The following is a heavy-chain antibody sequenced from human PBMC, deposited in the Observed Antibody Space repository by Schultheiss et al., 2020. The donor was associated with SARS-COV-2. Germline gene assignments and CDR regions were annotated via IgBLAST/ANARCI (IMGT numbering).Heavy chain of an antibody. CDR1: GGSISSYY. CDR2: IYYSGST. V-gene: IGHV4-59*12. Sequence: SETLSLTCTVSGGSISSYYWSWIRQPPGKGLEWIGYIYYSGSTNYNPSLKSRVTISVDTSKNQFSLKLSSVTAADTAVYYCARSGSGWRGNNWFDPWGQGTLVTVS. CDR3: ARSGSGWRGNNWFDP. J-gene: IGHJ5*02. D-gene: IGHD6-19*01.